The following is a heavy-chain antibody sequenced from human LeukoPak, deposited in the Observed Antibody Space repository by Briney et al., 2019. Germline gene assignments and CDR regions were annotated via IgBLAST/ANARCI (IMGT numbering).Heavy chain of an antibody. CDR3: AELGITMIGGV. Sequence: GGSLRLSCAASGFTFSSYSMNWVRQAPGKGLEWLSYISSSGSTIYYADSVKGRFTISRDNAKNSLYLQMNSLGAEDTAVYYCAELGITMIGGVWGKGTTVTISS. J-gene: IGHJ6*04. CDR1: GFTFSSYS. CDR2: ISSSGSTI. D-gene: IGHD3-10*02. V-gene: IGHV3-48*04.